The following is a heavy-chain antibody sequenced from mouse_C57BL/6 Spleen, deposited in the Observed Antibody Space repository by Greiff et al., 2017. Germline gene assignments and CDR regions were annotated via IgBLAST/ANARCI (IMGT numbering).Heavy chain of an antibody. J-gene: IGHJ1*03. CDR1: GYTFTDYY. D-gene: IGHD3-1*01. V-gene: IGHV1-19*01. Sequence: EVQLVESGPVLVKPGASVKMSCKASGYTFTDYYMNWVKQSPGKSLEWIGVINPYNGCTSYNQKFKGKATLTVDKSSSTAYMELNSLTSEDSAVYYCARSRGRGYFDVWGTGTTVTVSS. CDR2: INPYNGCT. CDR3: ARSRGRGYFDV.